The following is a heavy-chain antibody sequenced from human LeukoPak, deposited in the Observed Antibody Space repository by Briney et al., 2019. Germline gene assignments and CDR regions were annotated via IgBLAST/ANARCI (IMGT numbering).Heavy chain of an antibody. CDR2: IWYDGSNK. Sequence: SGGSLRLSCTASGFTFSNYGMHWVRPAPGKGLEWVAVIWYDGSNKYYADSVKGRFNVSRDNSNNTLYLQMNSLRAEDTAVYYCARTGYCSSPSCYKSFDYWGQGTLVTVSS. CDR3: ARTGYCSSPSCYKSFDY. D-gene: IGHD2-2*02. J-gene: IGHJ4*02. CDR1: GFTFSNYG. V-gene: IGHV3-33*01.